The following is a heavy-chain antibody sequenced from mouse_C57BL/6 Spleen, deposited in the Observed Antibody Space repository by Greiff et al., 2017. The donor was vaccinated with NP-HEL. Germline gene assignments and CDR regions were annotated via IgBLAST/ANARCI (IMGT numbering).Heavy chain of an antibody. CDR2: IYPGSGST. V-gene: IGHV1-55*01. D-gene: IGHD2-2*01. Sequence: QVQLQQSGAELVKPGASVKMSCKASGYTFTSYWITWVKQRPGQGLEWIGDIYPGSGSTNYNEKFKSKATLTVDTSSSTAYMQLSSLTSEDSAVYYCARSIGYDRPFAYWGQGTLVTVSA. CDR3: ARSIGYDRPFAY. CDR1: GYTFTSYW. J-gene: IGHJ3*01.